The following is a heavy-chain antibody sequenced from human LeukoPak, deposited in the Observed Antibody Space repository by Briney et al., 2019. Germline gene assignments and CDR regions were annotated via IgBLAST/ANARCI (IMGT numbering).Heavy chain of an antibody. J-gene: IGHJ4*02. D-gene: IGHD3-10*01. CDR3: ARAYGSGSPIDY. CDR1: GGSFTGYY. CDR2: INHSGST. V-gene: IGHV4-34*01. Sequence: SETLSLTCAVYGGSFTGYYWSWIRQPPGKGLEWIGEINHSGSTNYNPPLTSRVTTSVDTSKNQFSLKLSSVPAADTAVYYCARAYGSGSPIDYWGEETLVTVSS.